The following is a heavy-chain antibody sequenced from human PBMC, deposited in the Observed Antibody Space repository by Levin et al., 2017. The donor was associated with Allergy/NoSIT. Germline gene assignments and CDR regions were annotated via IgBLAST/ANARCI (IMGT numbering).Heavy chain of an antibody. J-gene: IGHJ4*02. CDR3: ARGGYSYGVNY. CDR2: IYYSGST. CDR1: GGSISSGGYY. Sequence: SQTLSLTCTVSGGSISSGGYYWSWIRQHPGKGLEWIGYIYYSGSTYYNPSLKSRVTISVDTSKNQFSLKLSSVTAADTAVYYCARGGYSYGVNYWGQGTLVTVSS. V-gene: IGHV4-31*03. D-gene: IGHD5-18*01.